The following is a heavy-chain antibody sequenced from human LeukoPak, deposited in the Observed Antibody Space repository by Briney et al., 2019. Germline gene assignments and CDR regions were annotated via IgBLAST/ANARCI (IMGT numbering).Heavy chain of an antibody. CDR2: ISKTGTSI. CDR1: GLNFSVYY. CDR3: VAGVALDY. V-gene: IGHV3-11*01. D-gene: IGHD3-3*01. J-gene: IGHJ4*02. Sequence: GGSLRLSCTASGLNFSVYYMTWIRQAPGNGLGAPGNGLEWLSHISKTGTSIYYADPVRGRFTISRDNAKNSLYLHMNSLRAEDTAVYHCVAGVALDYWGQGALVTVSS.